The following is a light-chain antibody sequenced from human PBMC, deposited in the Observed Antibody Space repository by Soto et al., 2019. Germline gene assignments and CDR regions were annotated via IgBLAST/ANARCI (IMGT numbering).Light chain of an antibody. Sequence: QSVLTQPRSVSGSPGQSVTISCTGTSSDVGGYNFVSWYQQHPGKAPKLMIYDFNKRPSGVPDRFSGSKSGNTASLTISGLQAEDEADYYCCSYAGSYTGVFGGGTKLTVL. CDR2: DFN. V-gene: IGLV2-11*01. CDR3: CSYAGSYTGV. CDR1: SSDVGGYNF. J-gene: IGLJ3*02.